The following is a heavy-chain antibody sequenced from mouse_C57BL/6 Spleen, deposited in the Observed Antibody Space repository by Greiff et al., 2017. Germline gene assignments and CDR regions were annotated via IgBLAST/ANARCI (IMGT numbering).Heavy chain of an antibody. Sequence: QVQLQQSGAELVRPGASVTLSCQASGYTFTDYEMHWVKQTPVHGLEWIGAIDPETGGTAYNQKFKGKAILTAEKSSSTAYMELRSLTSEDSAVYYCTAYFYFDYWGQGTTLTVSS. CDR3: TAYFYFDY. D-gene: IGHD2-10*01. V-gene: IGHV1-15*01. CDR2: IDPETGGT. J-gene: IGHJ2*01. CDR1: GYTFTDYE.